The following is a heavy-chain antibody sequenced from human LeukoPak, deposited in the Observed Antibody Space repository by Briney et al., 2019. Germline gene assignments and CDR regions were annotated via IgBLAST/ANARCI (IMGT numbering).Heavy chain of an antibody. D-gene: IGHD2-21*02. J-gene: IGHJ4*02. CDR2: IKQDGSEK. CDR3: ASLVGVTAITNY. Sequence: GGSLRLSCAASGFTFSNYGMHWVRQAPGKGLEWVANIKQDGSEKYYVDSVKGRFTISRDNAKNSLYLQMNSLRAEDTAVYYCASLVGVTAITNYWGQGTLVTVSS. V-gene: IGHV3-7*01. CDR1: GFTFSNYG.